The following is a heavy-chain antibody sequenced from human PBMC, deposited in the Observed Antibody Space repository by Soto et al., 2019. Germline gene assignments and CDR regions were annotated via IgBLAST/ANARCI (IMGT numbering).Heavy chain of an antibody. Sequence: EVQLLESGGGLVQPGGSLTLSCAASGFTFSSYAMSWVRQAPGKGLEWLSTISGSSGGFKFYADSVKGRFTISRDNSKNTLFLQMSSLRADDAALYYCARGTSGYSAYNPSGQGTRVTVSS. D-gene: IGHD5-12*01. V-gene: IGHV3-23*01. CDR2: ISGSSGGFK. CDR1: GFTFSSYA. CDR3: ARGTSGYSAYNP. J-gene: IGHJ5*02.